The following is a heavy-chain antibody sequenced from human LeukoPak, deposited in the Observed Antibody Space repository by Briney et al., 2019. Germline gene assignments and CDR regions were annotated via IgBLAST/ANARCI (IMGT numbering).Heavy chain of an antibody. J-gene: IGHJ5*02. D-gene: IGHD3-16*02. CDR1: GYTFTSYD. V-gene: IGHV1-8*01. Sequence: ASVKVSCKASGYTFTSYDINWVRQATGQGLEWMGWMNPNSGNTGYAQKFQGGVTMTRNTSISTAYMELSSLRSEDTAVYYCARGVGAVWGSYRLMRWFDPWGQGTLVTVSS. CDR2: MNPNSGNT. CDR3: ARGVGAVWGSYRLMRWFDP.